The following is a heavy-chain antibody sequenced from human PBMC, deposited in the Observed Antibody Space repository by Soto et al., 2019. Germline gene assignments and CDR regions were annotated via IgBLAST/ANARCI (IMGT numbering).Heavy chain of an antibody. D-gene: IGHD2-15*01. Sequence: SETLSLTCTVSGGSISSGDFYWSWIRQPPGRGLEWIGYISYSGSTYYNTSLKSRVTISVDTSKNQFSLKLNSVTAADTAVYYCARGGPTGGSYKYNWFDPWGQGILVTVSS. J-gene: IGHJ5*02. CDR1: GGSISSGDFY. V-gene: IGHV4-30-4*01. CDR3: ARGGPTGGSYKYNWFDP. CDR2: ISYSGST.